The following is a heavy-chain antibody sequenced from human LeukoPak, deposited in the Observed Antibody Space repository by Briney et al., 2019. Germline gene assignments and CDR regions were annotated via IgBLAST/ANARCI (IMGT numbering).Heavy chain of an antibody. Sequence: GGSLRLSCAVSGFSFSSNWMHWVRQAPGKGLVWVSRINGDGSDTAYADSVKGRFTISKDNAKNTLYLQMNSLRAKDTAVYYCARDRSPGWFDPWGQGTLVIVSS. CDR1: GFSFSSNW. CDR3: ARDRSPGWFDP. V-gene: IGHV3-74*01. CDR2: INGDGSDT. J-gene: IGHJ5*02.